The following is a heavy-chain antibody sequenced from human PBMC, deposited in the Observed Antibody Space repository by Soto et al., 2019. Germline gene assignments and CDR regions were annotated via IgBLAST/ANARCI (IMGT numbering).Heavy chain of an antibody. Sequence: QVQLQESGPGLVRPSQTVSVTCTVSGGSIRTDHYHWTWIRQAPGKGLEWIGYIHYSGSIQFNPSLQSRVSMSVDTSKNLFSLRLSSVTAAETAVYFCAREDDGGDRDYYGLDVWGQGTTVTVSS. D-gene: IGHD2-21*02. CDR1: GGSIRTDHYH. CDR3: AREDDGGDRDYYGLDV. V-gene: IGHV4-30-4*01. CDR2: IHYSGSI. J-gene: IGHJ6*02.